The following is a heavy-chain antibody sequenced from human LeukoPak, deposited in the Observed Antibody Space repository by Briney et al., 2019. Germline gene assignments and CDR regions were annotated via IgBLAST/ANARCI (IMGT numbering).Heavy chain of an antibody. Sequence: GGSLRLSCAASGFTFSDYYMSWIRQAPGKGLEWVSYISSSGSTIYYADSVKGRFTISRDNAKNSLYLQMNSLRAEDTAVYYCARGPPGDYNWNYLPYFDYWGQGTLVTVSS. V-gene: IGHV3-11*04. J-gene: IGHJ4*02. CDR2: ISSSGSTI. CDR3: ARGPPGDYNWNYLPYFDY. CDR1: GFTFSDYY. D-gene: IGHD1-7*01.